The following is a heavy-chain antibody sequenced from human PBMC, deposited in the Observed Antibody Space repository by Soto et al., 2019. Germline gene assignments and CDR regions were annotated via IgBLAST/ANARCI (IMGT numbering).Heavy chain of an antibody. CDR2: IYYSGST. Sequence: QVQLQESGPGLVKPSETLSLTCTVSGGSISSYYWSWIRQPPGKGLEWIGYIYYSGSTNYNPALNSRVTISVDTSKNQFSLKLSSVTAADTAVDYCARVAYYDSSGHDYWGQGTLVTVSS. V-gene: IGHV4-59*01. D-gene: IGHD3-22*01. J-gene: IGHJ4*02. CDR1: GGSISSYY. CDR3: ARVAYYDSSGHDY.